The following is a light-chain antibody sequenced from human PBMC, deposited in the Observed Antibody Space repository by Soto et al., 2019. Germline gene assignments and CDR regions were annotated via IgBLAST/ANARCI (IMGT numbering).Light chain of an antibody. CDR2: GNS. V-gene: IGLV1-40*01. CDR3: QSYDSSLSGWV. CDR1: SSNIGAGYD. Sequence: QSVLTQPPSVSGAPGQRVTISCPGRSSNIGAGYDVHWYQQLPGTAPKLLIYGNSNRPSGVPDRFSGSKSGTSASLAITGLQAEDEAEYYCQSYDSSLSGWVFGGGTKLTVL. J-gene: IGLJ3*02.